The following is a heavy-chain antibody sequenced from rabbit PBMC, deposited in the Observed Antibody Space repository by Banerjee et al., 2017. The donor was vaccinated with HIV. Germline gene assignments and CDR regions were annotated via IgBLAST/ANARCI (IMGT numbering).Heavy chain of an antibody. CDR3: ARNPDSIYSPYFNL. CDR2: ISADTRGSI. V-gene: IGHV1S45*01. CDR1: GFDFSRNTV. Sequence: QEQLEESGGGLVKPGASLTLTCKASGFDFSRNTVCWVRQAPGKGLEWIACISADTRGSIWYASWVNGRFTISKASSTTVTLQMTSLTAADTATYFCARNPDSIYSPYFNLWGPGTLVTVS. J-gene: IGHJ4*01. D-gene: IGHD8-1*01.